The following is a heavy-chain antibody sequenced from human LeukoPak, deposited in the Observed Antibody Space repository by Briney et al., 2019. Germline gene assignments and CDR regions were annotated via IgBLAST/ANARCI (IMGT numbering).Heavy chain of an antibody. CDR1: GFDFNIYE. Sequence: GGSLRLSCAASGFDFNIYEMIWVRQAPGKEPEWISYISSSGSLVYYADSVKGRFTVSRDNAQKSLFLQMNGLRAEDTALYYCAKGQTGDYWGQGTLVTVSS. V-gene: IGHV3-48*03. J-gene: IGHJ4*02. CDR2: ISSSGSLV. CDR3: AKGQTGDY.